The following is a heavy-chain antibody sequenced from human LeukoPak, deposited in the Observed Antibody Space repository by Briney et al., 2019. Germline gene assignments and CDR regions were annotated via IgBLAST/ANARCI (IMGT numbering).Heavy chain of an antibody. J-gene: IGHJ5*02. Sequence: SETLSHTCGCSGGSFINYFWNWLRQSPSRGREWIGEINESEDTYYNPSLKSRAKISIDTSRSQFSLTLSSVTAADTAMYYCARVLGIAVVAGATEDNYFDPWGQGTLVTVSS. D-gene: IGHD2-21*01. CDR3: ARVLGIAVVAGATEDNYFDP. CDR2: INESEDT. V-gene: IGHV4-34*01. CDR1: GGSFINYF.